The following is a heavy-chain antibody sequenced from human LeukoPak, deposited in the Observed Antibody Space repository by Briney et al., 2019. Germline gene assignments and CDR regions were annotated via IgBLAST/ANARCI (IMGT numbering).Heavy chain of an antibody. V-gene: IGHV1-69*01. CDR1: GGTFSSYA. D-gene: IGHD2-2*01. CDR2: IIPIFGTA. Sequence: SVKVSCKASGGTFSSYAISWVRQAPGQGLEWMGGIIPIFGTANYAQKFQGRVTITADESTSTAYMELSSLRSEDTAVYYCAREVVVVPAAIVDAFDIWGQGTMVTVSS. CDR3: AREVVVVPAAIVDAFDI. J-gene: IGHJ3*02.